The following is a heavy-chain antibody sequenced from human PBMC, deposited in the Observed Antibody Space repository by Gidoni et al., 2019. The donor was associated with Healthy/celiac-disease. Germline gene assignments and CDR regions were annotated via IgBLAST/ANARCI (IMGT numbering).Heavy chain of an antibody. CDR3: ASLFWSGTYYMDV. D-gene: IGHD3-3*01. V-gene: IGHV3-11*01. CDR1: GFPFSDYY. Sequence: QVQLVESGGGLVKPGVSLRLSCAASGFPFSDYYMSWIRQAAGKGLEWLSYISSSGSTIYYADSLKGRFTISRDNAKNSLYLQMNSLRAEDTAVYYCASLFWSGTYYMDVWGKGTTVTVSS. J-gene: IGHJ6*03. CDR2: ISSSGSTI.